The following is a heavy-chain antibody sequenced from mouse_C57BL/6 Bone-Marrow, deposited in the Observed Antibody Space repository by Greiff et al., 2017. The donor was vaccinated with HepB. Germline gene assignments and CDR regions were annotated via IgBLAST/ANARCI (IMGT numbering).Heavy chain of an antibody. CDR3: AISLCYYGSSSAWFAY. CDR1: GYTFTSYW. J-gene: IGHJ3*01. D-gene: IGHD1-1*01. V-gene: IGHV1-74*01. CDR2: IHPSDSDT. Sequence: QVQLQQPGAELVKPGASVKVSCKASGYTFTSYWMHWVKQRPGQGLEWIGRIHPSDSDTNYNQKFKGKATLTVDKSSSTAYMQLSSLTSEDSAVYYYAISLCYYGSSSAWFAYWGQGTLVTVSA.